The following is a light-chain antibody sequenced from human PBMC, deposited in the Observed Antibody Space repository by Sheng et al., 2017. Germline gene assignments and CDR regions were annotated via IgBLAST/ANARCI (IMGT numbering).Light chain of an antibody. J-gene: IGKJ4*01. CDR3: HQSSSTPPLT. V-gene: IGKV1-39*01. CDR2: AAS. CDR1: QSISSY. Sequence: DIQMTQSPSSLSASVGDRVTITCRATQSISSYLNWYQHKPGKAPKLLIYAASSLQTGVPSRFTGSGSGTDFTLAINGLQPEDFATYYCHQSSSTPPLTFGGGTKVEIK.